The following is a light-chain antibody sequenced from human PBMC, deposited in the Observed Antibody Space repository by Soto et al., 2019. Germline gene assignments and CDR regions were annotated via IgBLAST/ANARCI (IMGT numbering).Light chain of an antibody. CDR3: CSYGGSLL. Sequence: QSALTQPASVSGSPGQSITISCTGTRGDVGSYNLVSWYQQHPDKAHKLLICEVTNRPSGVSDCFSGSKSGNTASLTISGLQTEEEADYYCCSYGGSLLFGDGTKLTVL. CDR2: EVT. J-gene: IGLJ1*01. CDR1: RGDVGSYNL. V-gene: IGLV2-23*02.